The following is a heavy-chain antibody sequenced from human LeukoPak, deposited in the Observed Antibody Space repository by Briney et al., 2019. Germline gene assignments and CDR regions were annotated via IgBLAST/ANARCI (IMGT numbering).Heavy chain of an antibody. Sequence: PGGSLRLSCAASRFTFSSYGMHWVRQAPGKGLEWVAVIWYDGSNKYYADSVKGRFTISRDNSKNTLYLQMNSLRAEDTAVYYCAKGGPTVTRALDYWGQGTLVTVSS. D-gene: IGHD4-17*01. J-gene: IGHJ4*02. CDR2: IWYDGSNK. CDR1: RFTFSSYG. V-gene: IGHV3-30*02. CDR3: AKGGPTVTRALDY.